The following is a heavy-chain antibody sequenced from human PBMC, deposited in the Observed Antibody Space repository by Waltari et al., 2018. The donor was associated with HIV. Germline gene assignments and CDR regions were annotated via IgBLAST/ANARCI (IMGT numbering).Heavy chain of an antibody. Sequence: EVQLVESGGGLVQPGASLRLSCAASGFTLTNSWMSCVRKAPEKGLEWVGRIKSEDDGGTTDYAAPVQGRFTSSRDDSKNALYLQMNSLKTEDTALYYCTSTGGGITDYWGQGTLVTVSS. CDR1: GFTLTNSW. CDR2: IKSEDDGGTT. D-gene: IGHD2-15*01. J-gene: IGHJ4*02. V-gene: IGHV3-15*01. CDR3: TSTGGGITDY.